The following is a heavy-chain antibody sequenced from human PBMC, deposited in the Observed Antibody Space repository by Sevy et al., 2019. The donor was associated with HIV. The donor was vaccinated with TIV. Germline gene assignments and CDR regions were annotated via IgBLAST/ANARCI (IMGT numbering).Heavy chain of an antibody. V-gene: IGHV3-23*01. CDR2: ISKSGEST. CDR1: GFIFSSYA. Sequence: AGSLRLSCAASGFIFSSYAMNWVRQAPGKELEWVSAISKSGESTYYADSVRGRFTVSRDNSKNTVYLQLNSLRAEDTTIYYCAKEWTLFSAWYGEFDYWGQGTLVTVSS. CDR3: AKEWTLFSAWYGEFDY. J-gene: IGHJ4*02. D-gene: IGHD6-19*01.